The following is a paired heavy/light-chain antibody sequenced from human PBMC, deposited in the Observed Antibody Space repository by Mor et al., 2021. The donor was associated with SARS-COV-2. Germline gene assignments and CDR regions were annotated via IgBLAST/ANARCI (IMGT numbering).Light chain of an antibody. J-gene: IGKJ2*04. CDR2: GAS. Sequence: EIVLTQSPGTLSLSPGERATLSCRASQSVSSSYLAWYQQKPGQAPRLLIYGASSRATGIPDRFSGSGSGTDFTLTISRLEPEDFAVYYCQQYGGSPPCSFGQGTKLEIK. CDR3: QQYGGSPPCS. V-gene: IGKV3-20*01. CDR1: QSVSSSY.
Heavy chain of an antibody. Sequence: EVQLVQSGAEVKKPGESLKISCKGSGYTFTSYWIGWVRQMPGKGLEWMGIIYPADSDTTYSPSFQGQVTISADMSISTAYLQWSSLKASDTAFYYCARRLRAATGGYSFDYWGQGTLVTVSS. CDR1: GYTFTSYW. V-gene: IGHV5-51*01. J-gene: IGHJ4*02. CDR2: IYPADSDT. CDR3: ARRLRAATGGYSFDY. D-gene: IGHD3-16*01.